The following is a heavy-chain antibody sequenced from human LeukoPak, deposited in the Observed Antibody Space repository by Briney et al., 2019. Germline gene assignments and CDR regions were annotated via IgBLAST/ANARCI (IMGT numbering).Heavy chain of an antibody. CDR1: GGTFSNYA. CDR3: ARVWGAFNGWFDP. Sequence: GSSVKVSCKASGGTFSNYAFSWVRQAPGQGLEWMGRIIPIVKIADYAQKFQGRVTITADKSTSTTYMELSSLRSEDTAVYYCARVWGAFNGWFDPWGQGTLVTVSS. CDR2: IIPIVKIA. V-gene: IGHV1-69*04. J-gene: IGHJ5*02. D-gene: IGHD3-16*01.